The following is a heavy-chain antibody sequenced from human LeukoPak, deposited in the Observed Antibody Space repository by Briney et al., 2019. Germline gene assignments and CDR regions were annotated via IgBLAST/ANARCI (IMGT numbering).Heavy chain of an antibody. V-gene: IGHV3-21*01. D-gene: IGHD3-3*01. CDR3: ARARGDPAFTIFGVVIMGYMDV. CDR2: ISSSSSYI. J-gene: IGHJ6*03. CDR1: GFTFSSYS. Sequence: GGSLRLSCAASGFTFSSYSMNWVRQAPGKRLEWVSSISSSSSYIYYADSVKGRFTISRDNAKNSLYLQMNSLRAEDTAVYYCARARGDPAFTIFGVVIMGYMDVWGKGTTVTVSS.